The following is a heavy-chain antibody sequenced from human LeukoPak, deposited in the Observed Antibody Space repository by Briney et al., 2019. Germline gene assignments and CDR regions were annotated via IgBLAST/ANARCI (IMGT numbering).Heavy chain of an antibody. J-gene: IGHJ4*02. Sequence: PGGSLRLSCTASGFTFASCATSWVRQAPGKGLEWVSTIGGSSVNTYYADSVKGRFTISRDNSKNTLFLQVSSLRAEDTAVYYCAKAHFNEGRIFDYWGQGTLVTVSS. CDR2: IGGSSVNT. V-gene: IGHV3-23*01. D-gene: IGHD1-1*01. CDR3: AKAHFNEGRIFDY. CDR1: GFTFASCA.